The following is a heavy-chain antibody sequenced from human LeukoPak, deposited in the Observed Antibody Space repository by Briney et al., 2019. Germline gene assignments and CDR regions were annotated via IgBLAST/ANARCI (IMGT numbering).Heavy chain of an antibody. CDR2: ISGDGSST. V-gene: IGHV3-74*01. CDR1: GFTFNNYW. Sequence: GESLTLSCAAYGFTFNNYWMHWVRQVPGKGLVWVSRISGDGSSTSYADSVKGQHAISRDNAKNTVSLQMNSLRAEDTAVYYCVRGASSGHYVSGDHWGQGNLVTVSS. D-gene: IGHD3-22*01. CDR3: VRGASSGHYVSGDH. J-gene: IGHJ4*02.